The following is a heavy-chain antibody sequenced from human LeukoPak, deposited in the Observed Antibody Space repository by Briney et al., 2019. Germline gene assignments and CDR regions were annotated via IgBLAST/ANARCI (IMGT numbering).Heavy chain of an antibody. CDR1: GFTFSSYE. CDR2: ITTSSSYT. V-gene: IGHV3-21*01. CDR3: ARDPYSGAYGDTYYYFMDV. D-gene: IGHD1-26*01. Sequence: PGGSLRLSCAASGFTFSSYEMNWVRQAPGEGLEWISSITTSSSYTFYADSVKGRFTISRDNARNSLYLQMNSLTAEDTAVYYCARDPYSGAYGDTYYYFMDVWGKGTTVTISS. J-gene: IGHJ6*03.